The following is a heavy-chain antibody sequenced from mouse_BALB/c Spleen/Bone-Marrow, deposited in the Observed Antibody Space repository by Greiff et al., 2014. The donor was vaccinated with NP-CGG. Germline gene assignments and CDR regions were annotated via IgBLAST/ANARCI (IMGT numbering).Heavy chain of an antibody. D-gene: IGHD2-1*01. J-gene: IGHJ2*01. CDR1: GFSLTSYG. V-gene: IGHV2-5-1*01. Sequence: QVQLKESGPSLVQPSQSLSITCTVSGFSLTSYGVHWVRQSPGKGLEWLGVIWGSGSTDYNVTFKSRLSITKDDSKSKVFIKMNSLQADDTAIYYCAKRGNYGYLDYWGQGTTLTVSS. CDR2: IWGSGST. CDR3: AKRGNYGYLDY.